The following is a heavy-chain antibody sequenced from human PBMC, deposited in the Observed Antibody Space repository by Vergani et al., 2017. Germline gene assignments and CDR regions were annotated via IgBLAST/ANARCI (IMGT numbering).Heavy chain of an antibody. CDR3: ARRSSTSRGWAKGHGDY. CDR1: GYSFTSYW. CDR2: IYPGDSDT. J-gene: IGHJ4*02. V-gene: IGHV5-51*01. D-gene: IGHD2-2*01. Sequence: EVQLVQSGAEVKKPGESLKISCKGSGYSFTSYWIGWLRQMPGKGLEWMGIIYPGDSDTRYSPAFQGQVTISADKSISTAYLQGSSLKASDTAMYYCARRSSTSRGWAKGHGDYWGQGTLVTVSS.